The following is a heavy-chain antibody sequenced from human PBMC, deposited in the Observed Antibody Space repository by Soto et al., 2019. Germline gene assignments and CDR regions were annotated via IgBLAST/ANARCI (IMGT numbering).Heavy chain of an antibody. J-gene: IGHJ4*02. V-gene: IGHV4-59*08. D-gene: IGHD3-10*01. CDR1: GGSISSDY. CDR3: ARHDGSRSTDY. CDR2: IHSGST. Sequence: QVQLQESGPGLVKPSGTLSLTCTVSGGSISSDYWNWIRQPPGKGLEWIGYIHSGSTTYSASLSSRVTISVETSKNQFSLKLSSVTAAYTAVYFRARHDGSRSTDYWGQGTLVTVSS.